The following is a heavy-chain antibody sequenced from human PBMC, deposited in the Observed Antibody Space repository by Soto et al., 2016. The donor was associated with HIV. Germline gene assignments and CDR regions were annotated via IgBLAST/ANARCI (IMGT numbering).Heavy chain of an antibody. CDR3: ARGRGYYDLYFQH. CDR2: IFYSGST. D-gene: IGHD3-22*01. J-gene: IGHJ1*01. Sequence: QVQLQESGPGLVKPSETLSLTCTVSGGSVSSGSYYWSWIRQPPGKGLEWIGHIFYSGSTNYSPSLKSRVTILVDTSKNQFSLKLSSVTAADTAVYYCARGRGYYDLYFQHWGQGTLVTVSS. CDR1: GGSVSSGSYY. V-gene: IGHV4-61*01.